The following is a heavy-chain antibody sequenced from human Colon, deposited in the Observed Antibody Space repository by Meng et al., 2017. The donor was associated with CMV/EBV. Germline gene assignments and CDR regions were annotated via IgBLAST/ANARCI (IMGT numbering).Heavy chain of an antibody. CDR3: ARERGSWAELYYYYGLDV. J-gene: IGHJ6*02. Sequence: GESLKISCAASGITFSNYWMSWVRQAPGRGLEWVANIREDGSENYSVDSVQGRFTISRDNAKNSLYLQMNSLKAEDAAVYYCARERGSWAELYYYYGLDVWGQGTTVTVSS. CDR1: GITFSNYW. V-gene: IGHV3-7*01. D-gene: IGHD6-13*01. CDR2: IREDGSEN.